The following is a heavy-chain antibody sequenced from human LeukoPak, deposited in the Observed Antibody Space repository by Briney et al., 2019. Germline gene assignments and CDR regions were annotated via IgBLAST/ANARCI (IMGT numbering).Heavy chain of an antibody. J-gene: IGHJ4*02. CDR1: GYTFTSYG. D-gene: IGHD2-2*01. CDR3: ARDSSVVVPAAIDY. V-gene: IGHV1-18*01. CDR2: ISAYNGNT. Sequence: ASVKVSCKASGYTFTSYGISWVRQAPGQGLEWMGWISAYNGNTNYAQKLQGRVTMTTDTSTSTAYMELRSLRSDDTAVYYCARDSSVVVPAAIDYWGQGTLVTVSS.